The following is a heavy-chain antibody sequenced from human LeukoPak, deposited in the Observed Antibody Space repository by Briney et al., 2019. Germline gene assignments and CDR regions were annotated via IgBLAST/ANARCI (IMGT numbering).Heavy chain of an antibody. D-gene: IGHD3-3*01. J-gene: IGHJ4*02. CDR3: ARYDFWSGLYFDY. Sequence: SETLSLTCTVSGGSISSYYWSWIRQPPGKGLEWIGYIYYSGSTNYNPPLKSRVTISVDTSENQFSLKLSSVTAADTAVYYCARYDFWSGLYFDYWGQGTLVTVSS. CDR1: GGSISSYY. CDR2: IYYSGST. V-gene: IGHV4-59*01.